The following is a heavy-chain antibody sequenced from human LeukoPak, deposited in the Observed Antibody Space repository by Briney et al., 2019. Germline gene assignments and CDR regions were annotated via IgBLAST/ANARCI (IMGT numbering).Heavy chain of an antibody. CDR2: INPNGGTT. V-gene: IGHV1-46*01. J-gene: IGHJ5*02. Sequence: ASVKVSCKASGYTFIKHWMHWVRQAPGQGLEWVGIINPNGGTTVYAQKFQGRVTLTRDMSTSTLYMELSSLRSEDTAVYYCARDSSSSASWWFDPWGQGTLVTVSS. D-gene: IGHD6-6*01. CDR1: GYTFIKHW. CDR3: ARDSSSSASWWFDP.